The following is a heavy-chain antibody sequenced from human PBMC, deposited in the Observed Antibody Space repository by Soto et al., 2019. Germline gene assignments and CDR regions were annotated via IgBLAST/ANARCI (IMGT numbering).Heavy chain of an antibody. CDR2: INTASYI. CDR3: AREGGYCNGGGCRYFDY. Sequence: EVLLVESEGGLVKPGGSLRLSCAASGFTFSTYSMSWVRQAPGKGLEWVSSINTASYIYYADSVKGRFTISRDDAKNSLYLQMNSLRDEDTAVYYCAREGGYCNGGGCRYFDYWGQGTLVTVSS. CDR1: GFTFSTYS. V-gene: IGHV3-21*01. J-gene: IGHJ4*02. D-gene: IGHD2-15*01.